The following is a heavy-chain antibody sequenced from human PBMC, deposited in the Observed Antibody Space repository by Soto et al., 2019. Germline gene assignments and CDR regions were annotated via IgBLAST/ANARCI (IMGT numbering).Heavy chain of an antibody. CDR2: INHSGIT. V-gene: IGHV4-34*01. D-gene: IGHD3-9*01. CDR1: GASFSGYF. J-gene: IGHJ4*02. Sequence: SETLSLTCTVYGASFSGYFCSWIRQPPGKGLEWIGEINHSGITKYNPSLKSRVTISIDTSKNQLSLKLSSVTAADTAVYYCARHSPDFDWLSQFDYWGQGTLVTVSS. CDR3: ARHSPDFDWLSQFDY.